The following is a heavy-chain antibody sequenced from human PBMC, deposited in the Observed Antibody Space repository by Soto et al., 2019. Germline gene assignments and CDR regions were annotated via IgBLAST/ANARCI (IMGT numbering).Heavy chain of an antibody. J-gene: IGHJ6*03. Sequence: QVQLVQSGAEVRKPGASVKVSCKASGYTFTNLDINWVRQVSGQGLEWMGWMNPDSGNTDYAQKFQGRVTMTRNTSISTAYMDLSSLRSDDTAVYYCARGGPEGGGVWYMDVWGKGTSVTVSS. CDR2: MNPDSGNT. D-gene: IGHD3-3*01. V-gene: IGHV1-8*01. CDR3: ARGGPEGGGVWYMDV. CDR1: GYTFTNLD.